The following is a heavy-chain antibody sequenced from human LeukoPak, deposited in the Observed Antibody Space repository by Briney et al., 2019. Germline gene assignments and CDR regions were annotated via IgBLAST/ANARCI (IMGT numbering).Heavy chain of an antibody. CDR3: ARVRYFDWFTLNYYYYYYMDV. J-gene: IGHJ6*03. CDR1: GYSISSGYY. CDR2: IYHSGST. V-gene: IGHV4-38-2*02. Sequence: SETLSLTCTVSGYSISSGYYWGWIRQPPGKGLEWIGSIYHSGSTYYNPSLKSRVTISVDTSKNQFSLKLSSVTAADTAVYYCARVRYFDWFTLNYYYYYYMDVWGKGTTVTVSS. D-gene: IGHD3-9*01.